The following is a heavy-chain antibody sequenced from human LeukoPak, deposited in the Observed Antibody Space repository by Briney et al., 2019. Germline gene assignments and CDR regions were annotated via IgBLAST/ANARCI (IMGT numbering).Heavy chain of an antibody. D-gene: IGHD5-18*01. CDR3: AKGMALWLTDPFDY. CDR2: ISASGGST. V-gene: IGHV3-23*01. CDR1: GFTFSSYA. Sequence: GGSPRLSCAASGFTFSSYAMSWVRQAPGKGLEWASTISASGGSTYYADSVKGRITISRDTSKNTLYPQMNSLRAEDTAVYDCAKGMALWLTDPFDYSGEGTLVTASS. J-gene: IGHJ4*02.